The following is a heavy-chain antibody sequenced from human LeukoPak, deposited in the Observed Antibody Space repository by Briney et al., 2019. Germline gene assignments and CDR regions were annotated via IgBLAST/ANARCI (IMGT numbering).Heavy chain of an antibody. CDR1: VYTFTSYN. Sequence: ASLKVSCKASVYTFTSYNINWVRQATGQGLEWMGWMNPNSGNTGYAQKFEGRVTMTRNTSISTAYMELSSLRSEDTAVYYCARFSEEGNFDYWGQGTLVTVSS. CDR2: MNPNSGNT. V-gene: IGHV1-8*01. J-gene: IGHJ4*02. D-gene: IGHD1-26*01. CDR3: ARFSEEGNFDY.